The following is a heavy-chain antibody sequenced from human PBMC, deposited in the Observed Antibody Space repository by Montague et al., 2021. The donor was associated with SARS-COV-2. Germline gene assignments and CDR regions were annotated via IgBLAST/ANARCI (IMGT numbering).Heavy chain of an antibody. J-gene: IGHJ4*02. Sequence: SETLSLTCSVSGASITGADWNWSRLPPSNGQGLDGVVSLHTSTGTKPNLNIRVPISIVMATTQFSLSLNLGSVTAAATSVYYCARVVYGMNGYFDNWGQGTLVTVSS. CDR3: ARVVYGMNGYFDN. V-gene: IGHV4-34*01. D-gene: IGHD2-8*01. CDR2: VSLHTST. CDR1: GASITGAD.